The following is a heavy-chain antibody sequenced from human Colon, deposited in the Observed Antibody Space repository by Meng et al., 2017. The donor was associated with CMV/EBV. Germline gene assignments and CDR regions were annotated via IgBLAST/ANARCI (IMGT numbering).Heavy chain of an antibody. J-gene: IGHJ5*02. CDR1: GDSISNYY. Sequence: QVQLQESGPGLGKPSETLSLTCTVSGDSISNYYWSWIRQSPGKGLEWIGYIYSSGSTNYNPSLKSRVTISIDTSKNQFSLKLTSVTAADTAVYYCAKGRARNDYWFDPWGQGTVVTVSS. CDR2: IYSSGST. CDR3: AKGRARNDYWFDP. D-gene: IGHD4/OR15-4a*01. V-gene: IGHV4-59*01.